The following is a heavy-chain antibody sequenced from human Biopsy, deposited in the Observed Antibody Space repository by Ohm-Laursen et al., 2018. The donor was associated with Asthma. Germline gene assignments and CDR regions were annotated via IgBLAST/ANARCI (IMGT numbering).Heavy chain of an antibody. J-gene: IGHJ6*02. V-gene: IGHV4-61*01. D-gene: IGHD2-2*01. CDR1: GGSVSSGSYY. CDR2: IYYSGST. CDR3: ARVVGGYCSSTSCYGGYYYGMDV. Sequence: SETLSLTCTVSGGSVSSGSYYWSWIRQPPGKGLEWIGYIYYSGSTNYNPSLKSRVTISVDTSKNQFSLKLSSVTAADTAVYYCARVVGGYCSSTSCYGGYYYGMDVWGQGTTVTVSS.